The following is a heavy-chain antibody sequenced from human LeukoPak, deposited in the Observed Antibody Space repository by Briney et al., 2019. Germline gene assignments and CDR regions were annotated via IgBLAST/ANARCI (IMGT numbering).Heavy chain of an antibody. V-gene: IGHV4-59*01. CDR1: GGTINNFY. J-gene: IGHJ6*03. CDR2: LYSSGST. D-gene: IGHD3-9*01. CDR3: ASIEYDIYGNYYMDF. Sequence: PSETLSFTCTGSGGTINNFYWSWLRQPQGKGLECIGYLYSSGSTNYNPSLKSRVTMSVDTSKSQFSLRLTSVNAADTALYYCASIEYDIYGNYYMDFWGKGTTVTVSS.